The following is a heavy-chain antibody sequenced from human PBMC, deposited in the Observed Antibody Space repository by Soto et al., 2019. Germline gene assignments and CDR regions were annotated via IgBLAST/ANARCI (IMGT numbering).Heavy chain of an antibody. CDR1: GFTFSSYS. Sequence: GSLRLSCAASGFTFSSYSMNWVRQAPGKGLEWVSSISSSSSYIYYADSVKGRFTISRDNAKNSLYLQMNSLRAEDTAVYYCARDGYYYDSSGYHDAFDIWGQGKMVTVSS. J-gene: IGHJ3*02. D-gene: IGHD3-22*01. V-gene: IGHV3-21*01. CDR3: ARDGYYYDSSGYHDAFDI. CDR2: ISSSSSYI.